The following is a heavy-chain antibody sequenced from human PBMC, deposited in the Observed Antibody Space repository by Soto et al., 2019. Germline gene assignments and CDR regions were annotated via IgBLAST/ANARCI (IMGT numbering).Heavy chain of an antibody. CDR1: GFTFSRYG. Sequence: GGSLRLSCAASGFTFSRYGMNWVRQAPGKGLEWVAYISSSSSTIYYADSVKGRFTISRDNAKNSLYLQMNSSVTAADTAVYYCARLNGYCVSTNCHGYYGMDVWGQGTTVTVSS. V-gene: IGHV3-48*01. CDR2: ISSSSSTI. J-gene: IGHJ6*02. CDR3: ARLNGYCVSTNCHGYYGMDV. D-gene: IGHD2-2*03.